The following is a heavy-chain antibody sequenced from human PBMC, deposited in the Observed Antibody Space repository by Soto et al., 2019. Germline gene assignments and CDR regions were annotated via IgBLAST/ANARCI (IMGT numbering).Heavy chain of an antibody. Sequence: QVQLVQSGAEVKKPGSSVKVSCKASGGTFSSYAINWVRQAPGQGLEWMGGIIPIFGTANYAQKFQGRVTITADESTSIVYMELRRLRAEDTAVYYCARNPPSYYFGMDVWGQGTTVSFSS. CDR2: IIPIFGTA. J-gene: IGHJ6*02. CDR1: GGTFSSYA. CDR3: ARNPPSYYFGMDV. V-gene: IGHV1-69*12.